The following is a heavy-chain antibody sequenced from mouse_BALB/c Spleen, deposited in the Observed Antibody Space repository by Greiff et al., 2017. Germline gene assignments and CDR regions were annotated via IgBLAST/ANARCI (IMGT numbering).Heavy chain of an antibody. Sequence: EVMLVESGGGLVQPKGSLKLSCAASGFTFNTYAMNWVRQAPGKGLEWVARIRSKSNNYATYYADSVKDRFTISRDDSQSMLYLQMNNLKTEDTAMYYCVRHITGYYAMDYWGQGTSVTVSS. D-gene: IGHD1-3*01. CDR2: IRSKSNNYAT. V-gene: IGHV10-1*02. CDR1: GFTFNTYA. J-gene: IGHJ4*01. CDR3: VRHITGYYAMDY.